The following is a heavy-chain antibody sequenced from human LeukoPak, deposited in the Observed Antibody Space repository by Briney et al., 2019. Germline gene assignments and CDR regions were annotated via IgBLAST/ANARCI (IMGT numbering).Heavy chain of an antibody. D-gene: IGHD2-2*01. J-gene: IGHJ4*02. CDR2: INPNSGGT. CDR3: ARVAYGCSSTSCYGGVDY. Sequence: GASVKVSCKASGYTFTTYGITWVRQAPGQGLEWMGWINPNSGGTNYAQKFQGRVTMTRDTSISTAYMELSRLRSDDTAVYYCARVAYGCSSTSCYGGVDYWGQGTLVTVSS. V-gene: IGHV1-2*02. CDR1: GYTFTTYG.